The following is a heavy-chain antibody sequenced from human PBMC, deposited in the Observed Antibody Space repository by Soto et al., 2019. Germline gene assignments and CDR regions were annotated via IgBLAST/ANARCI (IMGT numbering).Heavy chain of an antibody. CDR1: GYSFTSYW. V-gene: IGHV5-51*01. Sequence: GESLKISCKGSGYSFTSYWIGWVRQMPGKGLEWMGIIYPGDSDTRYSPSFQGQVTISADKSISTAYLQWSSLKASDTAMYYFARPIYYDSSGPLPHAFDIWGQGTMVTVSS. CDR3: ARPIYYDSSGPLPHAFDI. CDR2: IYPGDSDT. J-gene: IGHJ3*02. D-gene: IGHD3-22*01.